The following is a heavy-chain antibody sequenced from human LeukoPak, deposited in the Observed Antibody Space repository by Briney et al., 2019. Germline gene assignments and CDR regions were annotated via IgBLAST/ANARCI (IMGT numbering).Heavy chain of an antibody. V-gene: IGHV4-39*01. CDR3: ARQTTMVRGVKPYYYYMDV. CDR2: IYYSGST. J-gene: IGHJ6*03. D-gene: IGHD3-10*01. Sequence: SETLSLSCTVSGGSISSSSYYWGWIRQPPGKGLEWIGSIYYSGSTYYNPSLKSRVTISVDTSKNQFSLKLSSVTAADTAVYYCARQTTMVRGVKPYYYYMDVWGKGTTVTVSS. CDR1: GGSISSSSYY.